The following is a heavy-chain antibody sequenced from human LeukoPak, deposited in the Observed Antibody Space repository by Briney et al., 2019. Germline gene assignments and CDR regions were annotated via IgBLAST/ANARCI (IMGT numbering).Heavy chain of an antibody. CDR1: GDSISSSSYY. Sequence: SETLSLTCSVSGDSISSSSYYWGWIRQPPGKGLEWIGTIYFSGSTYYNPSLKSRVTISVDTSKNQFSLKLSSVTAADTAVYYCARVDGNSGVFDYWGQGTLVTVSS. D-gene: IGHD2-15*01. J-gene: IGHJ4*02. CDR3: ARVDGNSGVFDY. V-gene: IGHV4-39*07. CDR2: IYFSGST.